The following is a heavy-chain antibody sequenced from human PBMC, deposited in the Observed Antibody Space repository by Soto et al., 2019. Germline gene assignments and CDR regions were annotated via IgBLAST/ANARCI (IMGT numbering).Heavy chain of an antibody. Sequence: QVQLVQSGAEVKKPAASVKVSCNASGYNFLSYGISWVRQAPGLGLEWMGWISGYNGNTNYAQKFQGRVTVTTDTSTSTAYMELRSLRSDDTALYYCARRSHEEDYSWFDPWGQGTLVTVSS. CDR3: ARRSHEEDYSWFDP. J-gene: IGHJ5*02. V-gene: IGHV1-18*04. CDR1: GYNFLSYG. CDR2: ISGYNGNT.